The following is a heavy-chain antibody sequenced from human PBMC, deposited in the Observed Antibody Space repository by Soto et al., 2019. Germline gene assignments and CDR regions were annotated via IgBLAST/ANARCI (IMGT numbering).Heavy chain of an antibody. D-gene: IGHD2-21*02. CDR3: ARGLIVMLAGIEELINSHFDS. Sequence: LSLTCTVSDASINSGGYYWSWIRQHPGKGLEWIGFIYYSGTTYYNPSLKSRVTTSVDTSKNQFSLRLSSVTAAGTAVYYCARGLIVMLAGIEELINSHFDSWGQGTLVTVSS. CDR2: IYYSGTT. J-gene: IGHJ4*02. CDR1: DASINSGGYY. V-gene: IGHV4-31*03.